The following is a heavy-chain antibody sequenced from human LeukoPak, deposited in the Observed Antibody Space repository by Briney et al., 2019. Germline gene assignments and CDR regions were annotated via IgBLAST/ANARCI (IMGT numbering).Heavy chain of an antibody. J-gene: IGHJ4*02. V-gene: IGHV3-33*01. Sequence: GGSLRLSCAASGFTFSSYGMHWVRQAPGKGLEWVAVIWYDGSNKYYADSVKGRFTISRDNSKNTLYLQMNSLRAEGTAVYYCARDNFYDSSGYYWSRYFDYWGPGTLVTVPS. D-gene: IGHD3-22*01. CDR1: GFTFSSYG. CDR3: ARDNFYDSSGYYWSRYFDY. CDR2: IWYDGSNK.